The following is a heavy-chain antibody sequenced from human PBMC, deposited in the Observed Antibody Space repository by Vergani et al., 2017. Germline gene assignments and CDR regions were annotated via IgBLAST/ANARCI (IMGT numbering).Heavy chain of an antibody. CDR3: AGRADLYSGYDWFDY. CDR2: INPSGGST. J-gene: IGHJ4*02. D-gene: IGHD5-12*01. CDR1: GYTFTSYY. V-gene: IGHV1-46*01. Sequence: QVQLVQSGAEVKKPGASVKVSCKASGYTFTSYYMHWVRQAPGQGREGMGIINPSGGSTSYAQKFQGRVTMTRDTSPSTVYMELSSLRSEDTAVYYCAGRADLYSGYDWFDYWGQGTLVTVSS.